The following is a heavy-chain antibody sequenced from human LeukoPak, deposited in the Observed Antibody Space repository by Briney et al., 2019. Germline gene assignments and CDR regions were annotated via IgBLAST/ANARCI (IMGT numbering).Heavy chain of an antibody. Sequence: GGSLRLSCAASGFTFSSYGMHWVRQAPGKGLEWVAFIRYDGSNKYYADSVKGRFTISRVNSKNTLYLQMNSLRAEDTAVYYCAKFAAGAFDAFDIWGQGTMVTVSS. J-gene: IGHJ3*02. CDR1: GFTFSSYG. CDR2: IRYDGSNK. CDR3: AKFAAGAFDAFDI. V-gene: IGHV3-30*02. D-gene: IGHD6-13*01.